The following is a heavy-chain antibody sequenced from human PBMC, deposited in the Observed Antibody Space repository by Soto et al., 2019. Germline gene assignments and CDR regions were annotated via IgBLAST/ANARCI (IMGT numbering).Heavy chain of an antibody. D-gene: IGHD3-3*01. CDR2: IYYSGGT. Sequence: SETLSLTCTVSGGSITSFHWSWIRQPPGKGLEWIGYIYYSGGTRYNPSLKSRVTISVDTSKNQFSPKLSSVTAADTAVYYCARGRGFLFGTQFDYWGQGTLVTVSS. J-gene: IGHJ4*02. CDR1: GGSITSFH. CDR3: ARGRGFLFGTQFDY. V-gene: IGHV4-59*08.